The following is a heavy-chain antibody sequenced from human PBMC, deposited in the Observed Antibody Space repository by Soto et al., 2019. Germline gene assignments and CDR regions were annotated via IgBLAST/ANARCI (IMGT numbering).Heavy chain of an antibody. CDR1: GGTFRTYT. CDR3: ARERRGGYTFGGDFDY. D-gene: IGHD5-18*01. J-gene: IGHJ4*02. Sequence: QVQLVQSGAEVKKPGSSVKVSCKASGGTFRTYTITWVRQAPGQGLEWMGGIIPFFGTATYAQKFQGRVSITADKSTNTASTELSSLRSEATAVYYCARERRGGYTFGGDFDYWGQGTLVTVSS. CDR2: IIPFFGTA. V-gene: IGHV1-69*06.